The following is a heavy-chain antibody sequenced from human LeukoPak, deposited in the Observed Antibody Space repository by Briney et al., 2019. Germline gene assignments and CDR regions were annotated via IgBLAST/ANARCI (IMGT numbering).Heavy chain of an antibody. V-gene: IGHV3-48*02. J-gene: IGHJ4*02. D-gene: IGHD3-10*02. Sequence: LSCAAXGXXFSXXXXXWVXXXXXXXXXXLSYISSSSSSIYYADSVKGGFTISRDNAKNSLFVQMNSLRDEDTAVYYCARDLFXXSXYLXWXQG. CDR3: ARDLFXXSXYLX. CDR2: ISSSSSSI. CDR1: GXXFSXXX.